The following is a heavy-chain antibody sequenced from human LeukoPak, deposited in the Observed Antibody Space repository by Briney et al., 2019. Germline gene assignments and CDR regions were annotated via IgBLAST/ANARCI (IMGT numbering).Heavy chain of an antibody. CDR3: ARVTGGSSYSLDN. J-gene: IGHJ4*02. CDR2: TSYDGRNN. V-gene: IGHV3-30*04. D-gene: IGHD1-1*01. CDR1: GFTFSTYV. Sequence: GGSLRLSCAASGFTFSTYVIYWVRQAPGKGLQWVAVTSYDGRNNDYAGSVKGRFTIYRDNSKNTVYLQMNSLTPEDTAVYYCARVTGGSSYSLDNWGQGTRVIVSS.